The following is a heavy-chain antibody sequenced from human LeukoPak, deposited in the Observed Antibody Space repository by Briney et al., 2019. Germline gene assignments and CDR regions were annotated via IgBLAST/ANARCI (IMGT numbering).Heavy chain of an antibody. CDR1: GFTFSSYG. J-gene: IGHJ4*02. D-gene: IGHD3-22*01. CDR2: IWYDGSNK. V-gene: IGHV3-33*01. Sequence: PGGSLRFSCAASGFTFSSYGMHWVRQAPGKGLEWVAVIWYDGSNKYYADSVKGRFTISRDNSKNTLYLQMNSLRAEDTAVYYCARDRMTYYDSSGYPEIDYWGQGTLVTVSS. CDR3: ARDRMTYYDSSGYPEIDY.